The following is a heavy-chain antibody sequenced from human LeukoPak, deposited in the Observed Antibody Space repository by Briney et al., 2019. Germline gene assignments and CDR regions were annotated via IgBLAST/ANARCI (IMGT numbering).Heavy chain of an antibody. CDR2: ISVGSGYI. J-gene: IGHJ1*01. V-gene: IGHV3-21*01. CDR1: GFTFSSYN. CDR3: ARDPPSFQH. Sequence: GGSLRLSCAASGFTFSSYNMNWVRQAPGKGLEWVSSISVGSGYIYYADSVKGRFTISRDNAKNSLYLQMNNLRAEDTAVYYCARDPPSFQHWGQGTLVTVSS.